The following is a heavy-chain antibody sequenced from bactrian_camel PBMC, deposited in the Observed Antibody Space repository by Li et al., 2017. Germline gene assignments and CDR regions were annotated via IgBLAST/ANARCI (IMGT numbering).Heavy chain of an antibody. CDR1: GYTYSSYC. CDR2: IDSTGDST. Sequence: HVQLVESGGGSVQAGGSLRLSCSASGYTYSSYCMGWFRQAPGKEREGVAAIDSTGDSTFADSVQGRFSISQDNAKNIIYLQMSSLTPDDTAMYYCAIGLHLEIMGSWADADFEYWGQGTQVTVS. CDR3: AIGLHLEIMGSWADADFEY. V-gene: IGHV3S1*01. D-gene: IGHD3*01. J-gene: IGHJ6*01.